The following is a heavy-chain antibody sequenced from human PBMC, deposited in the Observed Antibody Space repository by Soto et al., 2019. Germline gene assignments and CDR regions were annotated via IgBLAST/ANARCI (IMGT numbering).Heavy chain of an antibody. D-gene: IGHD7-27*01. J-gene: IGHJ3*02. CDR2: IDWEDDK. Sequence: LSRSGPTLVKPTQTLTLTCTFSGFSLSTSGMCVSWIRQPPGKALEWLARIDWEDDKYYSTSLKTRLTISKDTSKNQVVLTMTNMDPVDTATYYCARIRTGASMGAFDIWGQGTMVTVSS. CDR3: ARIRTGASMGAFDI. CDR1: GFSLSTSGMC. V-gene: IGHV2-70*11.